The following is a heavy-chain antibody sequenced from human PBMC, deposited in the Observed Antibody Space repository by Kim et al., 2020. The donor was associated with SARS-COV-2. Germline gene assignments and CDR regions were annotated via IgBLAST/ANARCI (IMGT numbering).Heavy chain of an antibody. D-gene: IGHD3-10*01. V-gene: IGHV3-23*01. CDR2: VSANGAVT. J-gene: IGHJ4*02. CDR1: GFSFTSYD. Sequence: GGSLRLSCAASGFSFTSYDVSWVRQAPGKGLEWVSSVSANGAVTYYADSVTGRLTISRDHSENTLSLQMNSLRAEDAAIYYRVCGSGRYMYWGQGTLAT. CDR3: VCGSGRYMY.